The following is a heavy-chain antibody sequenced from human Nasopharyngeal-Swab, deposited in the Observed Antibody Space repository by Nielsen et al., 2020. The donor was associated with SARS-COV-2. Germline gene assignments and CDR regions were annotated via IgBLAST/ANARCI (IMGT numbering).Heavy chain of an antibody. CDR2: ISYDGSNK. J-gene: IGHJ3*02. D-gene: IGHD5-12*01. Sequence: GGSLRLSGAPSGFTFGGYAMHWVRQAPGRGREWVAVISYDGSNKYYADSVKGRFTISRDNSKNTLYLQMNSLRAEDTAVYYCARDPDVDIVATDAFDIWGQGTMVTVSS. V-gene: IGHV3-30-3*01. CDR3: ARDPDVDIVATDAFDI. CDR1: GFTFGGYA.